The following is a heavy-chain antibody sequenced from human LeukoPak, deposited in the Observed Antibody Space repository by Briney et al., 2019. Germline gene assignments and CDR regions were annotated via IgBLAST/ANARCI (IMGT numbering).Heavy chain of an antibody. CDR2: VYYTGST. Sequence: PSETLSLTCIVPGGSISSYYWSCGRPPPRRGLEWGVFVYYTGSTNYSPSLKSRVTISVDTSKNQFSLKLRSVTAADTAVYYCARISSSNWYNERGAFDVWGQGTMVTVSS. CDR3: ARISSSNWYNERGAFDV. CDR1: GGSISSYY. D-gene: IGHD6-13*01. V-gene: IGHV4-59*01. J-gene: IGHJ3*01.